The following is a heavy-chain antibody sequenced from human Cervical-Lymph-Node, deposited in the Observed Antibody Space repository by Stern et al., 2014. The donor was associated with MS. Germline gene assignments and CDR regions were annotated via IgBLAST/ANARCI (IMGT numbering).Heavy chain of an antibody. CDR1: GG. D-gene: IGHD3-10*01. CDR3: ARGAGDNWFDP. J-gene: IGHJ5*02. Sequence: VQLVESGADVKKPGSSARVSCKASGGISWLRQAPGQGLEWIGGIIPFVGTANYAQKFQGRLTIIAETLTNTNYIEISSQRSDDTAVYYCARGAGDNWFDPWGQGTLVSVSS. V-gene: IGHV1-69*06. CDR2: IIPFVGTA.